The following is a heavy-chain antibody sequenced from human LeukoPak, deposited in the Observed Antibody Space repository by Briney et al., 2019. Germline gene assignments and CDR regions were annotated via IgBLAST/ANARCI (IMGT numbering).Heavy chain of an antibody. CDR1: GGTFSSYA. D-gene: IGHD2-2*01. J-gene: IGHJ4*02. Sequence: SVKVSCRASGGTFSSYAISWVRQAPGQGLEWMGGIIPIFGTANYAQKFQGRVTITADESTSTAYMELTSLRAEDTAVYYCARGNSGHCTGATCYALDYWGQGTLVTVSS. CDR3: ARGNSGHCTGATCYALDY. V-gene: IGHV1-69*01. CDR2: IIPIFGTA.